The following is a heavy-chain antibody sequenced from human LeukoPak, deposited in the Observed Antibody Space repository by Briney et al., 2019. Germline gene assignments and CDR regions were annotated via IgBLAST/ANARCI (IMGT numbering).Heavy chain of an antibody. CDR2: IHYSGRT. Sequence: KTSETLSLTCTVSGGTISSYYWSWIRQPPGKGLEWIGYIHYSGRTNYNPSPKSRVTISVDMSTNQFSLKLSSVTAADTAVYYCADGGNSGEDHDAFDIWGQGTMVTVSS. CDR3: ADGGNSGEDHDAFDI. V-gene: IGHV4-59*12. J-gene: IGHJ3*02. D-gene: IGHD4-23*01. CDR1: GGTISSYY.